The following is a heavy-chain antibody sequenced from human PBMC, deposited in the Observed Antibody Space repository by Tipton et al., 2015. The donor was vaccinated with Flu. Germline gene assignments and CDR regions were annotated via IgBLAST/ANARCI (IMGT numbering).Heavy chain of an antibody. CDR2: IIPILGIA. D-gene: IGHD2-8*01. CDR3: ASCVGLVYGRGYFDD. Sequence: QLVQSGPEVKKPGSSVKVYCKASGGTFSSYAISWVRQAPGQGLEWMGGIIPILGIANYAQKFQGRVTITADESTSTAYMELSSLRSEDTAVYYCASCVGLVYGRGYFDDWGQGTLVTVSS. CDR1: GGTFSSYA. J-gene: IGHJ4*02. V-gene: IGHV1-69*01.